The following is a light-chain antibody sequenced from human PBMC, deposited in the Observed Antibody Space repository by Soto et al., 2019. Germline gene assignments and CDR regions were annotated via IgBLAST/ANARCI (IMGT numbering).Light chain of an antibody. Sequence: QSALTQPASVSGSPGQSITISCTGTSSDVGSYNYVSWYQQYPVKAPKLMIYDVSNRPSGVSYRFSGSKSGNTASLTISGLQAEDEADYYCSSYTTRSTHVVFGGGTKRTVL. J-gene: IGLJ2*01. CDR2: DVS. CDR1: SSDVGSYNY. V-gene: IGLV2-14*01. CDR3: SSYTTRSTHVV.